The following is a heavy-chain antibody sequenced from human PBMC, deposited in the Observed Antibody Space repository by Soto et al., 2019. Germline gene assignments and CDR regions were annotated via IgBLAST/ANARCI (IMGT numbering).Heavy chain of an antibody. CDR1: GFTFSSYS. J-gene: IGHJ4*02. D-gene: IGHD4-17*01. CDR3: ASLTVADVLQDY. Sequence: EVQLVESGGGLVKPGGSLRLSCAASGFTFSSYSMNWVRQAPGKGLEWVSSISSSSSYIYYADSVKGRFTISRDNAKNSLYLHMNSLRAEDTAVYYCASLTVADVLQDYWGQGTLVTVSS. CDR2: ISSSSSYI. V-gene: IGHV3-21*01.